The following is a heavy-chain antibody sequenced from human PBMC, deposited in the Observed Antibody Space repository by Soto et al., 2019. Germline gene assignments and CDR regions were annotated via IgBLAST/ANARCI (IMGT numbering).Heavy chain of an antibody. D-gene: IGHD3-22*01. CDR1: GGSISSGDYY. V-gene: IGHV4-31*03. Sequence: QVQLQESGPGLVKPSQTLSLTCTVSGGSISSGDYYWSWIRQHPGKGLEWIGYIYYSGSTYYNPSLKSRVTISVDTSKNQFSLKLSSVTAADTAVYYCARVSEDSSGYYYEARSYWYFDLWGRGTLVTVSS. CDR3: ARVSEDSSGYYYEARSYWYFDL. CDR2: IYYSGST. J-gene: IGHJ2*01.